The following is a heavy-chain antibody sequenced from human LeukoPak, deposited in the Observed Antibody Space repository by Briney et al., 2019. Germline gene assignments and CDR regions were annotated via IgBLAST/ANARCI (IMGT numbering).Heavy chain of an antibody. Sequence: PGRSLRLSCTASGFTFGDYALSWFRQAPGKGLEWVGFIRSKAYGGTPEYAASVKDKFTISRDDSKNIAYLQMNSLRTEDTAVYYCSRARGYNYGYCDYWGQGTLVTVSS. CDR1: GFTFGDYA. D-gene: IGHD5-18*01. J-gene: IGHJ4*02. CDR3: SRARGYNYGYCDY. CDR2: IRSKAYGGTP. V-gene: IGHV3-49*03.